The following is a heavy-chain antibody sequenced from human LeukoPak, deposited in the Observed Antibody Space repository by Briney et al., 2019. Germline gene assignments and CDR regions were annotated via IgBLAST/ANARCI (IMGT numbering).Heavy chain of an antibody. Sequence: ASVKVSCKASGYTFTGYYIHWVRQAPGQGLEWMGIINPSGGSTSYAQKFQGRVTMTRDMSTSTVYMELSSLRSEDTAVYYCASMPYGDYAHAFDIWGQGTMVTVSS. CDR1: GYTFTGYY. V-gene: IGHV1-46*01. J-gene: IGHJ3*02. CDR2: INPSGGST. CDR3: ASMPYGDYAHAFDI. D-gene: IGHD4-17*01.